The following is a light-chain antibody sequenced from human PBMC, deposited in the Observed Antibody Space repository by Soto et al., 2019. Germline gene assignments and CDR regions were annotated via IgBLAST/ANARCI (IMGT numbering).Light chain of an antibody. CDR2: DTS. CDR3: QQYGNSPT. Sequence: LVLTQSPGTLSLSPGERATLSCRASQSVSSSYLAWYQQKPGQAPRLLIYDTSSRATGIPDRFSGSKSGTDFTLTISRLEPEDFAVYYCQQYGNSPTFGQGTKVDIK. CDR1: QSVSSSY. J-gene: IGKJ1*01. V-gene: IGKV3-20*01.